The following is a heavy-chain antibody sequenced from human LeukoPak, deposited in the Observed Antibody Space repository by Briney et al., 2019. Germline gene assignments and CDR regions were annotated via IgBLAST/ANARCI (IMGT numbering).Heavy chain of an antibody. J-gene: IGHJ4*02. CDR1: GGSISSSY. V-gene: IGHV4-59*08. CDR3: ARHASRYDSSGSYYFDY. CDR2: IYYSGST. Sequence: SGTLSLTCTVSGGSISSSYWSWIRQAPGKGLEWIGYIYYSGSTSYNPSLKSRVTISVDTSKNQFSLQLTSATAADTAVYYCARHASRYDSSGSYYFDYWGQGTLVTVSA. D-gene: IGHD3-22*01.